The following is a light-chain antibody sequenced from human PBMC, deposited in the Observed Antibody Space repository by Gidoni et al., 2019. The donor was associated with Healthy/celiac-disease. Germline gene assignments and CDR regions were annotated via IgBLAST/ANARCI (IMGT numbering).Light chain of an antibody. CDR1: QRVSSY. J-gene: IGKJ5*01. CDR2: DAS. CDR3: QQRSNWPPSIT. V-gene: IGKV3-11*01. Sequence: EIVLTQSPATLSLYPGERATLSCRASQRVSSYLAWYQQKPGQAPRLLIYDASNRATGIPARFSGSGSGTDFTLTISSLGPEAFAVYYCQQRSNWPPSITFGQGTRLEIK.